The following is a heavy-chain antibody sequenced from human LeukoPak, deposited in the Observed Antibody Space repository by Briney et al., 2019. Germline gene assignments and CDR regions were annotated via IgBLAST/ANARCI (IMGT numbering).Heavy chain of an antibody. CDR1: GFTFSSYA. V-gene: IGHV3-30*14. Sequence: PGGSLRLSCAASGFTFSSYAMHWVRQAPGKGLEWVAVISYDGSNKYYADSVKGRFTISRDNSKNTLYLQMNSLRAEDTAVYYCARRMNTAHAFDIWGRGTMVTVSS. J-gene: IGHJ3*02. CDR2: ISYDGSNK. CDR3: ARRMNTAHAFDI. D-gene: IGHD1/OR15-1a*01.